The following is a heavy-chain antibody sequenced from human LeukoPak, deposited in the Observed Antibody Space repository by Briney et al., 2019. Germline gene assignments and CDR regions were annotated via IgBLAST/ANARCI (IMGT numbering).Heavy chain of an antibody. D-gene: IGHD2-15*01. Sequence: SSETLSLTCTVSGGSISNAAYYWSWIRQHPGKGLEWIGYIYYSGSTYYNPSLKGRVIISVDRSKNQFSLKLSSVTAADTAVYYCARDRVDPLYAFDIWGQGTMVTVSS. V-gene: IGHV4-31*03. CDR2: IYYSGST. CDR3: ARDRVDPLYAFDI. CDR1: GGSISNAAYY. J-gene: IGHJ3*02.